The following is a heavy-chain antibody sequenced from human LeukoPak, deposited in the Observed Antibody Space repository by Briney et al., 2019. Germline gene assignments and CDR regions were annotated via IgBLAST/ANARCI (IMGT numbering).Heavy chain of an antibody. CDR3: ARDLDWAFDY. CDR2: ISSSTSSNI. Sequence: GGALRLSCAASGFAFSSYSMKWVPQSPGKGREWVSYISSSTSSNIDYADSVKGRFHISRDNAKKSLYLQMNSLGDEDTAVYYCARDLDWAFDYWGQGTLVSVSS. CDR1: GFAFSSYS. J-gene: IGHJ4*02. D-gene: IGHD3-9*01. V-gene: IGHV3-48*02.